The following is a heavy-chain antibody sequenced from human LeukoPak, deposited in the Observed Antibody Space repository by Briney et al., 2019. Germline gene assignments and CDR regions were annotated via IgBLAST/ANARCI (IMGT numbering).Heavy chain of an antibody. J-gene: IGHJ4*02. CDR2: IYYSGSA. V-gene: IGHV4-39*01. CDR1: GGSISSSSYY. CDR3: ARQYNWNDGLDY. Sequence: SETLSLTCTVSGGSISSSSYYWGWIRQPPGKGLEWIGSIYYSGSAYYNPSLKSRVTISVDTSKNQLSLKLNSVTAADTAVYYCARQYNWNDGLDYWGQGTLVTVSS. D-gene: IGHD1-20*01.